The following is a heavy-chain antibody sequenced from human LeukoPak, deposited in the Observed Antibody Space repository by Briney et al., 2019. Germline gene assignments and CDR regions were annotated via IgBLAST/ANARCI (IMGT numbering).Heavy chain of an antibody. Sequence: ASVKVSCKASGHSFTDYDIDWVRQAPGQGLEWMGWVNPTSGNAAYGQKFQGRVTLTRDTSIGTAYMEVSGLTSEDTAVYYCARETRGYYYLDVWGAGTTVTVSS. CDR3: ARETRGYYYLDV. V-gene: IGHV1-8*01. J-gene: IGHJ6*03. CDR1: GHSFTDYD. CDR2: VNPTSGNA.